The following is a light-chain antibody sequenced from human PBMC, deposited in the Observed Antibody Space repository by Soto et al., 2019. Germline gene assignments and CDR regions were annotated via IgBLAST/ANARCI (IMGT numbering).Light chain of an antibody. CDR3: QKYRTPRSGT. Sequence: STHTTATVSWEGGEDGSLSCRASQRVDSNYLAWDQQKPGQTPRLIIYGASGRADGIPHRFSVSVLGKDVTLTMSKVWLEDVAVYRCQKYRTPRSGTFGQG. CDR2: GAS. J-gene: IGKJ5*01. CDR1: QRVDSNY. V-gene: IGKV3-20*01.